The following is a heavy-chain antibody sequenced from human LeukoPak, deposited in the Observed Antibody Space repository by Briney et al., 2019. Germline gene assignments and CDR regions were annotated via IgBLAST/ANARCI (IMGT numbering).Heavy chain of an antibody. CDR2: ISTSRSNT. Sequence: PGGSLRLSCAPSGFSFSDYYMSWIRQAPGKGLEWVSYISTSRSNTNSADSVKGRFTISRDNAKNSLYLQMNSLRAEDTAVYYCARGAQADGYWGQGTLVTVSS. J-gene: IGHJ4*02. CDR1: GFSFSDYY. V-gene: IGHV3-11*05. CDR3: ARGAQADGY. D-gene: IGHD5-24*01.